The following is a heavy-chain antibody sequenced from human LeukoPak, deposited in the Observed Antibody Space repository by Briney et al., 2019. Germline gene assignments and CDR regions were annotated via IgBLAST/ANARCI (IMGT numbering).Heavy chain of an antibody. CDR1: GFSVSSNY. Sequence: GGSLRLSCAASGFSVSSNYMNWVRQAPGKGLDWVSVIYSGGRTYYTGSVKGRFTISRDNSKNTLYLQMNSLRAEDTAVYYCARGDRAAAAFDSWGQGTLVTVSS. V-gene: IGHV3-53*01. CDR2: IYSGGRT. D-gene: IGHD6-13*01. CDR3: ARGDRAAAAFDS. J-gene: IGHJ4*02.